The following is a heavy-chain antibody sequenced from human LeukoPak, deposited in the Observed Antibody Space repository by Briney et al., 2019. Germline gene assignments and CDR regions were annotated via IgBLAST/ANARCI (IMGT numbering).Heavy chain of an antibody. J-gene: IGHJ4*02. V-gene: IGHV3-7*01. D-gene: IGHD2-2*01. Sequence: GGSLRLSCAASGFTCSSYWMSWVRQAPGKGLEWVANIKQDGSEKYYVDSVKGRFTISRDNAKNSLYLQMNSLRAEDTAVYYCAREYQLYYFDYWGQGTLVTVSS. CDR2: IKQDGSEK. CDR3: AREYQLYYFDY. CDR1: GFTCSSYW.